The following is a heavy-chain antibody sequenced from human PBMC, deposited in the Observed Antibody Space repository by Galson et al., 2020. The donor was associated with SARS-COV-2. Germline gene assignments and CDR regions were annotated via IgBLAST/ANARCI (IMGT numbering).Heavy chain of an antibody. J-gene: IGHJ6*02. CDR3: ARDSGAFMDV. D-gene: IGHD1-26*01. CDR2: ISYDGSNK. V-gene: IGHV3-30-3*01. Sequence: GSLRLSCAASGFTFSSYAMHWVRQAPGKGLEWVAVISYDGSNKYYADSVKGRFTISRDNSKNTLYLQMNSLRAEDTAVYYCARDSGAFMDVWGQGTTVTVSS. CDR1: GFTFSSYA.